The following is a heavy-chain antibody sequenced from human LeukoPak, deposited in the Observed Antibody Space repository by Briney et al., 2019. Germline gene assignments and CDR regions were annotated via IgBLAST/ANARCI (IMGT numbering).Heavy chain of an antibody. CDR3: AELGITMIGGV. D-gene: IGHD3-10*02. V-gene: IGHV3-23*01. J-gene: IGHJ6*04. CDR1: GFSFGNHA. Sequence: GGSLRLSCAASGFSFGNHAMIWVRQAAGKGLEWVSVVSGSGDTTYYADSARGRFTISRDNAKNSLYLQMNSLRAEDTAVYYCAELGITMIGGVWGKGTTVTISS. CDR2: VSGSGDTT.